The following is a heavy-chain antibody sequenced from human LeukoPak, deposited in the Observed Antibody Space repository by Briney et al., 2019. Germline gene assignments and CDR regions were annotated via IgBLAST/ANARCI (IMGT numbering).Heavy chain of an antibody. D-gene: IGHD6-19*01. Sequence: GGSLRLSCAASGFTLDGYGMSWVRQVPGKGLEWVSGINWNGGSTGYADSVKGRFTISGDNAKKSLYLQMNSLRAEDTALYHCARDGSGWFSDSWGQGTLVTVSS. CDR3: ARDGSGWFSDS. CDR1: GFTLDGYG. CDR2: INWNGGST. V-gene: IGHV3-20*01. J-gene: IGHJ4*02.